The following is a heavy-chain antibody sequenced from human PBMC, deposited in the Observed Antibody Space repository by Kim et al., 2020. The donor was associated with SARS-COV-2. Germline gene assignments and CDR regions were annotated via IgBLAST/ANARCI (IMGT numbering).Heavy chain of an antibody. J-gene: IGHJ2*01. CDR2: ISHSGST. Sequence: SETLSLTCIVSGGSIRSYYWSWIRQPPGKGLEWMGYISHSGSTHYNPSLKSRVTMSVVMSRNQFSLNLTSVTAADTAVYYCARDAYSDFWGGYSPYWYFDFWGRGTLVTVSS. CDR1: GGSIRSYY. V-gene: IGHV4-59*13. D-gene: IGHD3-3*01. CDR3: ARDAYSDFWGGYSPYWYFDF.